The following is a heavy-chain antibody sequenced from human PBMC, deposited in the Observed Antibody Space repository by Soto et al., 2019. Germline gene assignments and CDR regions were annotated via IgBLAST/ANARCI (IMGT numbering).Heavy chain of an antibody. D-gene: IGHD2-2*02. V-gene: IGHV1-69*13. CDR3: ARDPSYCSSTSCYTHYGMDV. Sequence: SVKVPCKASGGTFSSYAISWVRQPPAQGLAWMGGIIPIFGTANYAQKFQGRVTITADESTSTAYMELSSLRSEDTAVYYCARDPSYCSSTSCYTHYGMDVWGQGTTVTVSS. J-gene: IGHJ6*02. CDR1: GGTFSSYA. CDR2: IIPIFGTA.